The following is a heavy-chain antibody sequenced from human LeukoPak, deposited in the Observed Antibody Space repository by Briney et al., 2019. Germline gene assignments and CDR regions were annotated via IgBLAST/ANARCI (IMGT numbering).Heavy chain of an antibody. V-gene: IGHV4-39*07. J-gene: IGHJ3*01. CDR3: ARAPRTGAWDMITFGGVIVHGDAFDF. CDR1: GGSTSSSSYY. Sequence: SETLSLTCTVSGGSTSSSSYYWGWIRQPPGKGLEWIGSIYYSGSTYYNPSLKSRVTVSVDMSKNQFSLQLSSVTAADTAVYYCARAPRTGAWDMITFGGVIVHGDAFDFWGQGTMVTVSS. CDR2: IYYSGST. D-gene: IGHD3-16*02.